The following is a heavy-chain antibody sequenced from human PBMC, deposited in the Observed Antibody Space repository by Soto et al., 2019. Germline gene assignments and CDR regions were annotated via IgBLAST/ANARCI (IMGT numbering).Heavy chain of an antibody. CDR3: AKGSSSWMGY. Sequence: QVQLVESGGGVVQPGRSLRLSCAASGFTFSSYGMHWVRQAPGKGLEWVAVISYDGSNKYYADSVKGRFTISRDNSKNTLYRQMNSLRAEDTAVYYCAKGSSSWMGYWGQGTLVTVSS. V-gene: IGHV3-30*18. CDR1: GFTFSSYG. J-gene: IGHJ4*02. CDR2: ISYDGSNK. D-gene: IGHD6-13*01.